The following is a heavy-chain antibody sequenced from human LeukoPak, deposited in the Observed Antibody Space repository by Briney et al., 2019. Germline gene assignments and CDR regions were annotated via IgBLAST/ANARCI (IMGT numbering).Heavy chain of an antibody. Sequence: GASVKVSCKASGGTFSSYAISWVRQAPGQGLEWMGGIIPIFGTANYAQKFQGRVTITADESTSTAYMELSSLRSEDTAVYYCAGDYNPRGANDAFDIWGQGTMVTVSS. CDR2: IIPIFGTA. CDR3: AGDYNPRGANDAFDI. J-gene: IGHJ3*02. V-gene: IGHV1-69*13. CDR1: GGTFSSYA. D-gene: IGHD1-1*01.